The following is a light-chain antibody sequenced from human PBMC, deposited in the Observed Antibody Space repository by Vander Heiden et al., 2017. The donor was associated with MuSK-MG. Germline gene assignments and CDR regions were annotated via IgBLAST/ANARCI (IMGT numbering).Light chain of an antibody. Sequence: DIQMTQSPSSLSASVGDRVTITCRASQNISSYLNWYQQNPGKAPNLLIYGASSLQRGVPSRFSGSGSGTDFTLTVSRLQPENFATFYCQQSDSPPYTFGQGTKLEIK. CDR1: QNISSY. CDR3: QQSDSPPYT. CDR2: GAS. V-gene: IGKV1-39*01. J-gene: IGKJ2*01.